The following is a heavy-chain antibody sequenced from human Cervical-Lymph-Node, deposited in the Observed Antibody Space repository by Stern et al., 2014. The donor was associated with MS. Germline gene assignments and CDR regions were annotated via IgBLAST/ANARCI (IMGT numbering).Heavy chain of an antibody. D-gene: IGHD2-15*01. J-gene: IGHJ4*02. CDR1: GFTFSRYG. V-gene: IGHV3-33*01. CDR3: ARDGFCSGGSCYSYYDY. CDR2: IWYDGSHK. Sequence: DQLVESGGGVVQPGRSLRLSCAASGFTFSRYGMYWVRQAPGKGLEWVAVIWYDGSHKFCADSVKGRFTISRDNSKNTLYLQMNSLRAEDTAVYYCARDGFCSGGSCYSYYDYWGQGTLVTVSS.